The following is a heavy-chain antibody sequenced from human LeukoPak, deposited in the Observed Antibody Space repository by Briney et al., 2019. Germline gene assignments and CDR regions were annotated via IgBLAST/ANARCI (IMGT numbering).Heavy chain of an antibody. J-gene: IGHJ4*02. Sequence: RGSPRLSCAASGFPFSSHWMHWVRQAPGTGLVWVAGILTDGITTTYADSVKGRFTISRDNAENTLYLQMYSLRPEDTAVYYCLGKPIYNWGQGPIVTVTS. CDR2: ILTDGITT. V-gene: IGHV3-74*01. CDR1: GFPFSSHW. CDR3: LGKPIYN. D-gene: IGHD1-1*01.